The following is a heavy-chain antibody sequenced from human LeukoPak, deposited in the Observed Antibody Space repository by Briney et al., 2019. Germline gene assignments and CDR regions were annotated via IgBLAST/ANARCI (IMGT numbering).Heavy chain of an antibody. CDR2: ISGSGGST. CDR1: GFTFSTYA. V-gene: IGHV3-23*01. J-gene: IGHJ6*02. CDR3: AKSGGLSGSGRLAMDV. D-gene: IGHD3-10*01. Sequence: PGGSLRLSCAASGFTFSTYAISWVRLAPGKGREWVSGISGSGGSTYYPDSVKGRFTSSRDNSNNTLYVQMNSLRVEDTAVYYCAKSGGLSGSGRLAMDVWGQGTTVTVSS.